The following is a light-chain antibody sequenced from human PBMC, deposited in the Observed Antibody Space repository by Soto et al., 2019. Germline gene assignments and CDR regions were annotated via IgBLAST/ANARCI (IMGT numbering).Light chain of an antibody. J-gene: IGLJ1*01. Sequence: QSVLTQPASVSGSPGQSITISCTGTSGDVGAYDFVSWYQHHPGKAPRLVIYDVSRRPAGASDRFSGSKSGSTASLTISSLQAEDEAYYYCVSFTVHYSYVFGTGTKVTVL. CDR2: DVS. CDR1: SGDVGAYDF. CDR3: VSFTVHYSYV. V-gene: IGLV2-14*01.